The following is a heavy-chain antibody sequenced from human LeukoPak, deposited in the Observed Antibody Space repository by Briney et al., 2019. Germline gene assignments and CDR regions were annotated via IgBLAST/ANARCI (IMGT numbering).Heavy chain of an antibody. CDR3: ARSPAGGFDS. D-gene: IGHD3-16*01. CDR1: GGSISSSSYY. J-gene: IGHJ4*02. V-gene: IGHV4-39*01. Sequence: SETLSLTCTVSGGSISSSSYYWGWIRQPPGKGLEWIGSIYYSGSTYYNPSLKSRVTISVDTSKNQFSLKLSSVTAADTAVYYCARSPAGGFDSWGQGTLVTVSS. CDR2: IYYSGST.